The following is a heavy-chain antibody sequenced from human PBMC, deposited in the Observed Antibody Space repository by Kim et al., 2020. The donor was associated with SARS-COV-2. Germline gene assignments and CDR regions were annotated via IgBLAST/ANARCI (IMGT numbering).Heavy chain of an antibody. Sequence: ASVKVSCKASGYTFTSYGISWVRQAPGQGLEWMGWISAYNGNTNYAQKLQGRVTMPTDTPTSTAYMELRRLRSDDTAVYYCARAPGFRPIDNWFDPWGQGTLVTVSS. V-gene: IGHV1-18*04. CDR3: ARAPGFRPIDNWFDP. CDR2: ISAYNGNT. J-gene: IGHJ5*02. CDR1: GYTFTSYG. D-gene: IGHD2-21*01.